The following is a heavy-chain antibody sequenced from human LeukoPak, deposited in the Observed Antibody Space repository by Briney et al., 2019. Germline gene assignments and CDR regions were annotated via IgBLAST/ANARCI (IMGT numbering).Heavy chain of an antibody. CDR3: ARGGTMIVK. CDR1: GGSFSGYY. CDR2: INHSGST. D-gene: IGHD3-22*01. Sequence: PSEALSLTCAVYGGSFSGYYWSWIRQPPGKGLEWIGEINHSGSTNYNPSLKSRVTISVDTSKNQLPLKRSSVTAAETAVYSCARGGTMIVKWGQGALVTVSS. V-gene: IGHV4-34*01. J-gene: IGHJ4*02.